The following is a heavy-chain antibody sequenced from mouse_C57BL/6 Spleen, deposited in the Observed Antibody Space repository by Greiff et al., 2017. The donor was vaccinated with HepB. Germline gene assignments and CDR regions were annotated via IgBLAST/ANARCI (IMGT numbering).Heavy chain of an antibody. CDR2: IYPGDGDT. V-gene: IGHV1-82*01. Sequence: LQESGPELVKPGASVKISCKASGYAFSSSWMNWVKQRPGKGLEWIGRIYPGDGDTNYNGKFKGKATLTADKSSSTAYMQLSSLTSEDSAVYFCARGGWLLPYYFDYWGQGTTLTVSS. D-gene: IGHD2-3*01. J-gene: IGHJ2*01. CDR3: ARGGWLLPYYFDY. CDR1: GYAFSSSW.